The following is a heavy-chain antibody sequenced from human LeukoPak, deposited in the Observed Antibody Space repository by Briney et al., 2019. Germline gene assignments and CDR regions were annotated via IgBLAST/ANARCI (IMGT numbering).Heavy chain of an antibody. Sequence: PGGSLRPSCAASGFTFSGYWMHWVRQAPGKGLAWVSRINSDGSSTSYADSVKGRFTISRDNAKNTLYLQMNSLRAEDTAVYYCARDLTLSGNYYDSWGQGTLVTVSS. V-gene: IGHV3-74*01. CDR3: ARDLTLSGNYYDS. CDR1: GFTFSGYW. D-gene: IGHD1-26*01. CDR2: INSDGSST. J-gene: IGHJ4*02.